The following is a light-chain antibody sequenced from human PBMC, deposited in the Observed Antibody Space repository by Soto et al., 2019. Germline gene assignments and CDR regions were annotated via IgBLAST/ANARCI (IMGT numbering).Light chain of an antibody. CDR1: SSDVGGYDY. V-gene: IGLV2-8*01. CDR3: SSYAGNNILV. Sequence: QSALTQPPSASGSPGQSVAISCTGTSSDVGGYDYVSWYQKHPGQAPKLMIYEVTKRPSGVPDRFSGSKSGNTASLTVSGLQAEDEADYYCSSYAGNNILVFGGGTKVTVL. J-gene: IGLJ3*02. CDR2: EVT.